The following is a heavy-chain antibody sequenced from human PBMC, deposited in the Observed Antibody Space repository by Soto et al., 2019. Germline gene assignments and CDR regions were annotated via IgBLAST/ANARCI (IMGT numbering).Heavy chain of an antibody. D-gene: IGHD6-13*01. J-gene: IGHJ4*02. Sequence: GGSLRLSCAASGFTFSSYVMSWVRQAPGMGLEWVSGISGSGGRTYYADSVKGRFTISRDNSKNTLYLQMNSLRAEDTAVYNWAKDDGSSWYVGNWGQGTLVTISS. CDR2: ISGSGGRT. CDR1: GFTFSSYV. V-gene: IGHV3-23*01. CDR3: AKDDGSSWYVGN.